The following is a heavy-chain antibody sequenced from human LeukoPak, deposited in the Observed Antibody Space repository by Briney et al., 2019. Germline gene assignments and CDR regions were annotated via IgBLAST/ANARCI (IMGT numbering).Heavy chain of an antibody. D-gene: IGHD6-13*01. V-gene: IGHV3-74*01. CDR3: ARGGDTSNWYPGYFDY. CDR1: GFTFSNYW. Sequence: PGGSLRLSCAASGFTFSNYWIHWVRQAPGKGPVWVSRIKSDGSSTRFADSVQGRFTISRDNGKNTVYLQMNSLRAEDTAVYYCARGGDTSNWYPGYFDYWGQGALVTVSS. CDR2: IKSDGSST. J-gene: IGHJ4*02.